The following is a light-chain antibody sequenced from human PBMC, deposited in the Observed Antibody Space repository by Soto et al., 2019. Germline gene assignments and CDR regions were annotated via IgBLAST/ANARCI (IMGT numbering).Light chain of an antibody. Sequence: QFALTQPPSASGSPGQSVTISCTGTSSDVGGYNYVSWYQQYPGKAPQLVIYEVNKRPSGVPDRFSGSKSGNTASLTVFGLQAEDEADYYCSSYVGTKSYVFGTGTKVTVL. CDR3: SSYVGTKSYV. CDR1: SSDVGGYNY. V-gene: IGLV2-8*01. J-gene: IGLJ1*01. CDR2: EVN.